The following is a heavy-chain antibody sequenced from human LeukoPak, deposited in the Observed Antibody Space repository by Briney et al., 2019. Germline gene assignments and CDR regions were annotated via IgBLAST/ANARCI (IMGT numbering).Heavy chain of an antibody. CDR2: IIPIFGTA. D-gene: IGHD3-3*02. V-gene: IGHV1-69*05. CDR1: GGTFSSYA. CDR3: AREPVSAPAEYFQH. Sequence: APVKVSCKASGGTFSSYAISWVRQAPGQGLEWMGRIIPIFGTANYAQKFQGRVTITTDESTSTAYMELSSLRSEDTAVYYCAREPVSAPAEYFQHWGQGTLVTVSS. J-gene: IGHJ1*01.